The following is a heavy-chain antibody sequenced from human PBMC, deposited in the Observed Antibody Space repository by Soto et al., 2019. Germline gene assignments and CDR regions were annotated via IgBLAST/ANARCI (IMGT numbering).Heavy chain of an antibody. CDR1: GYSFTSYW. J-gene: IGHJ6*02. CDR3: ASQSSSVYYYYGMDV. CDR2: IYPGDSDT. V-gene: IGHV5-51*01. Sequence: GESLKISCKGSGYSFTSYWIGWVRQMPGKGLEWMGIIYPGDSDTRYSPSFQGQVTISAGKSISTAYLQWSSLKASGTAMYYCASQSSSVYYYYGMDVWGQGTTVTVSS. D-gene: IGHD6-6*01.